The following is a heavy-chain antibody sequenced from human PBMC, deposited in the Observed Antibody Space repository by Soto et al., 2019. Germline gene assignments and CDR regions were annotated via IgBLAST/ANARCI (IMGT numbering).Heavy chain of an antibody. CDR2: IYYSGDT. Sequence: SETLSLTCTVSGGSISSYYWSWIRQPPGKGLEWIGYIYYSGDTNYNPSLKSRFTISVDTSKNHFSLKLSSVTAADTAVYYCARHPQVTYYDILTGYTTGPRYYFDYWGQGSLVTVSS. CDR1: GGSISSYY. V-gene: IGHV4-59*08. J-gene: IGHJ4*02. D-gene: IGHD3-9*01. CDR3: ARHPQVTYYDILTGYTTGPRYYFDY.